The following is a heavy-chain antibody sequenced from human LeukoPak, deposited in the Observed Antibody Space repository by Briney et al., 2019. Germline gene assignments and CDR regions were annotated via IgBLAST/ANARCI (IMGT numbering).Heavy chain of an antibody. CDR2: IYYGGST. Sequence: PSETLSLTCTVSGGSISSYYWSWIRQPPGKGLEWIGYIYYGGSTNYNPSLKSRVTISVDTSKNQFSLKLSSVTAADTAVYYCARSHSVWTSFDYWGQASVVGVSS. J-gene: IGHJ4*02. CDR1: GGSISSYY. V-gene: IGHV4-59*01. CDR3: ARSHSVWTSFDY. D-gene: IGHD3/OR15-3a*01.